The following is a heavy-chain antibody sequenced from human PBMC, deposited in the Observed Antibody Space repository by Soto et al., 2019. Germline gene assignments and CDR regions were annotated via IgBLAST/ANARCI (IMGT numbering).Heavy chain of an antibody. V-gene: IGHV3-7*03. CDR3: ARVRQTGSGDY. Sequence: GGSLRLSCAASGFTFGSYGMTWVRQVPGKGLEWVATIKEGGSEKYYVDSVRGRFSISRDTSKNSLYLQMNSLRAEDTAVYYCARVRQTGSGDYWGQGTQVTVSS. CDR2: IKEGGSEK. CDR1: GFTFGSYG. J-gene: IGHJ4*02. D-gene: IGHD3-10*01.